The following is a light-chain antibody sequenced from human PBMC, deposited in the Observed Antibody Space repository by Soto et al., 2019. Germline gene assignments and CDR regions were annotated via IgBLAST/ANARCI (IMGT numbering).Light chain of an antibody. Sequence: DIQMTQSPSTLSASVGDRVTITCRASQSISSWLAWYQQKPGKAPKLLIYKASSLESGVPSRFSGSGSGTEFTLTISSLQPDDFATYYCQQYNSYRRRTFGQGTKVEIK. CDR3: QQYNSYRRRT. CDR2: KAS. J-gene: IGKJ1*01. CDR1: QSISSW. V-gene: IGKV1-5*03.